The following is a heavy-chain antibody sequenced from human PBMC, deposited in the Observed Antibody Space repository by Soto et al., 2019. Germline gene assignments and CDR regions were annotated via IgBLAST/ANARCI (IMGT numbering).Heavy chain of an antibody. D-gene: IGHD3-3*01. CDR2: IWYDGSNK. Sequence: QVQLVESGGGVVQPGRSLRLSCAASGFTFSSYGMHWVRQAPGKGLEWVAVIWYDGSNKYYADSVKGRFTISRDNSKNTMYLQMNSLRVEDTAVYYCERVKAKGTSIFAYYYYGMDVWGQGTTVTVSS. J-gene: IGHJ6*02. CDR3: ERVKAKGTSIFAYYYYGMDV. CDR1: GFTFSSYG. V-gene: IGHV3-33*01.